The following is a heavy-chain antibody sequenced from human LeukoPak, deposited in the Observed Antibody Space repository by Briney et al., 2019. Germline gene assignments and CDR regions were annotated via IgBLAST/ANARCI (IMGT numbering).Heavy chain of an antibody. CDR2: ISSSSSTI. CDR3: ARDRYCSSTSCYILGDDY. Sequence: GGSLRLSCAPSGFTFSSYSMNWVRQAPGEGLEWVSYISSSSSTIYYADSVKGRFTISRDNAKNSLYLQMNSLRAEDTAVYYCARDRYCSSTSCYILGDDYWGQGTLVTVSS. D-gene: IGHD2-2*02. CDR1: GFTFSSYS. V-gene: IGHV3-48*01. J-gene: IGHJ4*02.